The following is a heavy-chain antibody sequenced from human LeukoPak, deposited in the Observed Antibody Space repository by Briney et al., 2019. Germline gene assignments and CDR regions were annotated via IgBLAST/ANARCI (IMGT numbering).Heavy chain of an antibody. J-gene: IGHJ4*02. Sequence: ASVKVSCKASGYTFTSYGVSWVRQAPGQGLEWMGWISAHNGNTNYAQKLQGRVTMTTDTSTSTAYMELRSLRSDDTAVYYCARARFLWFGEFFDYWGQGTLFTVSS. V-gene: IGHV1-18*04. CDR3: ARARFLWFGEFFDY. CDR1: GYTFTSYG. D-gene: IGHD3-10*01. CDR2: ISAHNGNT.